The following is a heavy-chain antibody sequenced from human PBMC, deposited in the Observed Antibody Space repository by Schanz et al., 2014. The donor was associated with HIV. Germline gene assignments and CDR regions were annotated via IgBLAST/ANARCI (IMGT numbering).Heavy chain of an antibody. V-gene: IGHV3-30*18. CDR2: ISYDGRNK. CDR3: AKDRNYYDNRYLGKGNYYYYYGMDV. CDR1: GFTFDSYG. D-gene: IGHD3-22*01. Sequence: QVQLVESGGGVVQPGRSLRLSCAASGFTFDSYGMHLVLHSPCPCLSWVSVISYDGRNKLYADSVKGRFTISRDNSKNTMYLKMNSLRVDDTAVYYCAKDRNYYDNRYLGKGNYYYYYGMDVGVQGNTVTVSS. J-gene: IGHJ6*02.